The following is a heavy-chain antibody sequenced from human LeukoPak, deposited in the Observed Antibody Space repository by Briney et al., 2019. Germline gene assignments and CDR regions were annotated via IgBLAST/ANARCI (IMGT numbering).Heavy chain of an antibody. V-gene: IGHV3-23*01. CDR1: GFTFSSYA. D-gene: IGHD1-26*01. J-gene: IGHJ4*02. CDR2: ISGSGGST. CDR3: VTGLVEWELSTGIDY. Sequence: PGGSLRLXCAASGFTFSSYAMSWVRQAPGKGLEWVSAISGSGGSTYYADSVKGRFTISRDNSKNTLYLQMNSLRAEDTAVYYCVTGLVEWELSTGIDYWGQGTLVTVSS.